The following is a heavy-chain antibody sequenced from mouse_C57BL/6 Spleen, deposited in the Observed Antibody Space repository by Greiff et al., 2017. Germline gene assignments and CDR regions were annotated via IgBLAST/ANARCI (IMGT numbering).Heavy chain of an antibody. D-gene: IGHD2-14*01. Sequence: QVQLKQPGAELVRPGSSVKLSCKASGYTFTSYWMHWVKQRPIQGLEWIGNIDPSDSETHYNQKFKDKATLTVDKSSSTAYMQLSSLTSEDSAVYYCARGYLYAMDYWGQGTSVTVSS. CDR2: IDPSDSET. V-gene: IGHV1-52*01. CDR3: ARGYLYAMDY. CDR1: GYTFTSYW. J-gene: IGHJ4*01.